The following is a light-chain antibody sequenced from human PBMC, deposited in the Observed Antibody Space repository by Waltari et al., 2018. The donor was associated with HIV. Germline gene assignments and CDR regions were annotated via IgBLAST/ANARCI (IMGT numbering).Light chain of an antibody. V-gene: IGLV2-14*01. J-gene: IGLJ1*01. CDR3: ASYSTITSLYV. CDR2: MLS. Sequence: QSALAQPASVSGSPGQSITISCAGAVVDSGPEIYVSWYQHHPGRAPRLIIYMLSRRPAGVSDRFSGSRSDMSATLTISGLQSDDEAHYYCASYSTITSLYVFGTGTKVTVL. CDR1: VVDSGPEIY.